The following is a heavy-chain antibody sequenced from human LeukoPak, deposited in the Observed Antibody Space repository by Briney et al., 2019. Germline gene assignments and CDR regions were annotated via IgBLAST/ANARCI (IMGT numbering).Heavy chain of an antibody. V-gene: IGHV3-9*01. Sequence: GGSLRLSCAASGFTFDDYAMHWVRQAPGKGLEWVSGISWNSGSIGYADSVKGRFTISRDNAKNSLYLQMNSLRAEDTALYYCAKGVLSYSSSWLDYWGQGTLVTVSS. J-gene: IGHJ4*02. CDR2: ISWNSGSI. CDR1: GFTFDDYA. CDR3: AKGVLSYSSSWLDY. D-gene: IGHD6-13*01.